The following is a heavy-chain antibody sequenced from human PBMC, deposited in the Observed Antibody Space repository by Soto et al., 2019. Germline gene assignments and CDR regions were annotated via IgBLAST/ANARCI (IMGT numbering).Heavy chain of an antibody. CDR1: GGTFSSYA. D-gene: IGHD2-15*01. Sequence: SSVKVSCKASGGTFSSYAISWVRQAPGQGLEWMGGIIPIFGTANYAQKFQGRVTITADESTSTAYMELSSLRSEDTAVYYCARPCGCSGGICYSMLGYYYYGMDGWGPGTTVTVSS. J-gene: IGHJ6*02. V-gene: IGHV1-69*13. CDR3: ARPCGCSGGICYSMLGYYYYGMDG. CDR2: IIPIFGTA.